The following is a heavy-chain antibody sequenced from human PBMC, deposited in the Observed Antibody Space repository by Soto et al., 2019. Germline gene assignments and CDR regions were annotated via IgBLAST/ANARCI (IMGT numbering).Heavy chain of an antibody. D-gene: IGHD6-6*01. V-gene: IGHV4-31*03. Sequence: TLSLTCTVSGGAISSGGYYWSWIRQHPGKGLEWIGYIYYSGRTYYNPSLHSRVSIAVDTTENQFSLKLTSVTAADTSVYYCARGSFSSSSSWFDPWGRGTLVTVSS. J-gene: IGHJ5*02. CDR3: ARGSFSSSSSWFDP. CDR1: GGAISSGGYY. CDR2: IYYSGRT.